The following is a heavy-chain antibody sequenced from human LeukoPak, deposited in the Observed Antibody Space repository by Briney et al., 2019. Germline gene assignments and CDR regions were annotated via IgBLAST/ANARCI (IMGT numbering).Heavy chain of an antibody. Sequence: SETLSLTCTVSGGSISSYYWSWIRQLPGKGLEWIGYIYYSGSTNYNPSLKSRVTISVDTSKNQFSLKLSSVTAADTAVYYCARLRGYSYGSNYYYYGMDVWGQGTTVTVSS. CDR3: ARLRGYSYGSNYYYYGMDV. D-gene: IGHD5-18*01. CDR2: IYYSGST. V-gene: IGHV4-59*01. CDR1: GGSISSYY. J-gene: IGHJ6*02.